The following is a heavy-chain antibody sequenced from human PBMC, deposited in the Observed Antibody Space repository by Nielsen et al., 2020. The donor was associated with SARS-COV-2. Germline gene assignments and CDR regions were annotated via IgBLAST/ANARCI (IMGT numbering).Heavy chain of an antibody. CDR1: GFTFSSYA. Sequence: GESLKISCAVSGFTFSSYAMNWVRQAPGKGLEWVSSITSSGYYVNYADSMNGRFTISRDNAKNSLYLQIYNVRTEDTAVYYCARRLDYWGQGTLVTVSS. J-gene: IGHJ4*02. CDR3: ARRLDY. V-gene: IGHV3-21*01. CDR2: ITSSGYYV.